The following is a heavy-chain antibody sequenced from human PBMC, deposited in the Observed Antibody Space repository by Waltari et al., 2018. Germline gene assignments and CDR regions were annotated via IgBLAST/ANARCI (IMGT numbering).Heavy chain of an antibody. CDR2: IIPIFGTA. V-gene: IGHV1-69*01. D-gene: IGHD3-22*01. Sequence: QVQLVQSGAEVKKPGSSVKVSCKASGGTFSSYAISWVRQAPGQGLEWMGGIIPIFGTANYAQKFQGRVTITADESTSTAYMELSSLRSEDTAVYYCARNGKWLLPYYFDYWGQGTLVTVSS. J-gene: IGHJ4*02. CDR3: ARNGKWLLPYYFDY. CDR1: GGTFSSYA.